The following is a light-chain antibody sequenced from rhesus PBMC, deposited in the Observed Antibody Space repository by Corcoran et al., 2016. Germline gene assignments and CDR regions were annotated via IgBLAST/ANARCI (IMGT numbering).Light chain of an antibody. CDR2: KSS. CDR3: QHGYGTPFT. Sequence: DIQMTQSPSSLSASVGDRVTITCRASENVNNYLNWYQQKPGKTPKLLLYKSSPLQSGVPSKVSCSGSGTDYTFPISSLQPEDVATYYCQHGYGTPFTFGPGTKLDIK. J-gene: IGKJ3*01. CDR1: ENVNNY. V-gene: IGKV1-74*01.